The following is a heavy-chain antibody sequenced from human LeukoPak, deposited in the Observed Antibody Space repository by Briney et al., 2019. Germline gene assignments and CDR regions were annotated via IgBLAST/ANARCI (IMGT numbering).Heavy chain of an antibody. J-gene: IGHJ6*03. D-gene: IGHD2-2*03. Sequence: ASETLSLTCTVSGGSINNYYWSWIRQPPGKGLEWIGYIYYSGSTNYNPSLKSRVTISVDTSKNQFSLRLTSVTAADTAIYYCARERWIGPRYHYYYVDVWGQGTTVTVSS. CDR3: ARERWIGPRYHYYYVDV. CDR1: GGSINNYY. CDR2: IYYSGST. V-gene: IGHV4-59*01.